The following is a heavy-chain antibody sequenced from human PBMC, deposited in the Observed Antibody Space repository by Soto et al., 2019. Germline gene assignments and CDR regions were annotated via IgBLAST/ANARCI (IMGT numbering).Heavy chain of an antibody. Sequence: GGSLRLSCAASGFTFSSYGMHWVRQAPGKGLEWVAVIWYDGSNKYYADSVKGRFTISRDNSKNTLYLQMNSLRAEDTAVYYCARSGGIAVAGLRSLDYWGQGTLVTVSS. CDR3: ARSGGIAVAGLRSLDY. V-gene: IGHV3-33*01. J-gene: IGHJ4*02. CDR2: IWYDGSNK. CDR1: GFTFSSYG. D-gene: IGHD6-19*01.